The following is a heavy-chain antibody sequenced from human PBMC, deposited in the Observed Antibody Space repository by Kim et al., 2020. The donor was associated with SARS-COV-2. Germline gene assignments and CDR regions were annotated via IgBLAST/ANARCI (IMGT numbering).Heavy chain of an antibody. Sequence: SETLSLTCNVSGGSISSYYWSWIRQPPGKGLEWIGYVYSSGSTNYSPSLKSRLTISVDTSKNQVSLNLTSVTAADTAVYFCVRTDYSGTYYWFDPWGQGTLVTVSS. CDR1: GGSISSYY. D-gene: IGHD3-10*01. CDR3: VRTDYSGTYYWFDP. V-gene: IGHV4-59*13. CDR2: VYSSGST. J-gene: IGHJ5*02.